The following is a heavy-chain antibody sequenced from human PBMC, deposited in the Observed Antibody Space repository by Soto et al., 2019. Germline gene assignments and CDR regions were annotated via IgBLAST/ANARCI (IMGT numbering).Heavy chain of an antibody. CDR3: ARSYDFWSINHYYGMDV. CDR2: ISYDGSNK. D-gene: IGHD3-3*01. V-gene: IGHV3-30*03. J-gene: IGHJ6*02. Sequence: GGSLRLSCAASGFTFSSYGMHWVRQAPGKGLEWVAVISYDGSNKYYADSVKGRFTISRDNSKNTVYLQMNSLRAEDTAVYYCARSYDFWSINHYYGMDVWGQGTTVTVSS. CDR1: GFTFSSYG.